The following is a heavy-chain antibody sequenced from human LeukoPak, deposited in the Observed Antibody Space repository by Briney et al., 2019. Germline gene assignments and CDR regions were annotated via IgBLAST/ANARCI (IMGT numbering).Heavy chain of an antibody. D-gene: IGHD3-10*01. Sequence: ETLSLTCTVSGGSIGSYYWSWIRQPPGKGLEWVSSISSSSSYIYYADSVKGRFTISRDNAKNSLYLQMNSLRAEDTAVYYCARDRWYYYGSGPYYYYGMDVWGKGTTVTVSS. J-gene: IGHJ6*04. CDR2: ISSSSSYI. CDR1: GGSIGSYY. V-gene: IGHV3-21*01. CDR3: ARDRWYYYGSGPYYYYGMDV.